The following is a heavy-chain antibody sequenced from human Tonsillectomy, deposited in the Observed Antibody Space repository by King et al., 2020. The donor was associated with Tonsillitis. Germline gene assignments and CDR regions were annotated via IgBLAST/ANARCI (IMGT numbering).Heavy chain of an antibody. CDR3: AHRLLSDSYYSYGLDY. Sequence: TLKESGPTLVKPTQTLTLTCTFSGFSLSTAGVSVLWIRQPPGQALEWLALIYWNDEERYSPSLKNRLTITKDTSKNQVVLTLTNMDPVDTATYCCAHRLLSDSYYSYGLDYWGQGTLVTVSS. J-gene: IGHJ4*02. CDR1: GFSLSTAGVS. V-gene: IGHV2-5*01. CDR2: IYWNDEE. D-gene: IGHD5-18*01.